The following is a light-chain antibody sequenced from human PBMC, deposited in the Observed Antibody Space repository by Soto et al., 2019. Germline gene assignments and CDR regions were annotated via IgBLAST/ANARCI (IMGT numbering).Light chain of an antibody. Sequence: QSALTQPRSVSGSPGQSVTISCTGTSSDVGGYNYVSWYQQHPGKAPKLMIYDVSKRPSGVPDRFSGSKSGNTASLTISGLQAEDEADYYCCSYAGSYTFVFGTGIKLT. CDR3: CSYAGSYTFV. V-gene: IGLV2-11*01. J-gene: IGLJ1*01. CDR2: DVS. CDR1: SSDVGGYNY.